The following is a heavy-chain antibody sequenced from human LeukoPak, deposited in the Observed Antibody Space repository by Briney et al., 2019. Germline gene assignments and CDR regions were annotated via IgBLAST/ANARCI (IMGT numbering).Heavy chain of an antibody. CDR1: GYNFTTYW. CDR3: ARHSPYYGSGSYSFNPFDY. V-gene: IGHV5-51*01. J-gene: IGHJ4*02. CDR2: IYPGDFDI. D-gene: IGHD3-10*01. Sequence: GESLKISCKGSGYNFTTYWIGWVRQMPGKGLEWMGIIYPGDFDIRYSPSFQGQVTISADKSISTAYLQWSSLKASDTAMYYCARHSPYYGSGSYSFNPFDYWGQGTLVTVSS.